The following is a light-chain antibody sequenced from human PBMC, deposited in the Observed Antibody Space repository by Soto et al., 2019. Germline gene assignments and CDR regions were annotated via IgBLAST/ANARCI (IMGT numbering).Light chain of an antibody. V-gene: IGKV1-5*03. CDR2: WAS. Sequence: DIQMTRSPSTLSGSVGDRVTITCRASQTISSWLAWYQQKPGQPPKLLFYWASTRESGVPDRFSGSGSGTDFTLTIGSLQAEDVAVYYCQQYYDIPYTFGQGTRLEI. CDR3: QQYYDIPYT. CDR1: QTISSW. J-gene: IGKJ2*01.